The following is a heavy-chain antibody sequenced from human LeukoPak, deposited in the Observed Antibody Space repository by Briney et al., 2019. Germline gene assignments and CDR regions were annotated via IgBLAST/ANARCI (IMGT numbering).Heavy chain of an antibody. D-gene: IGHD3-10*01. J-gene: IGHJ6*03. CDR3: ARDRTYYYGSGSYPPDYDMDV. Sequence: ASVKVSYKASGYTFTSYGISWVRQAPGQGLEWMGWISAYNGNTKYAQKLQGRVTMSTDTSTSTAYMELRSLRSDDTAVYYCARDRTYYYGSGSYPPDYDMDVWGKGTTVTVSS. CDR1: GYTFTSYG. V-gene: IGHV1-18*01. CDR2: ISAYNGNT.